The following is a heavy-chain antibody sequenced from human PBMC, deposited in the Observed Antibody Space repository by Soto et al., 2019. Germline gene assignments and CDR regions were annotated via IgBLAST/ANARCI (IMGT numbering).Heavy chain of an antibody. Sequence: QLQLQESGSGLVKPSQTLSITCAVSGGSISSGGYSWSWIRQPPGKGLEWIGYIYHSGSTYYNPSLKSRVTISVDRSKNQFSLKLSSVTAADTAVYYCAGGATAIPLEDWFDPWGQGTLVTVSP. CDR1: GGSISSGGYS. D-gene: IGHD5-18*01. J-gene: IGHJ5*02. CDR3: AGGATAIPLEDWFDP. CDR2: IYHSGST. V-gene: IGHV4-30-2*01.